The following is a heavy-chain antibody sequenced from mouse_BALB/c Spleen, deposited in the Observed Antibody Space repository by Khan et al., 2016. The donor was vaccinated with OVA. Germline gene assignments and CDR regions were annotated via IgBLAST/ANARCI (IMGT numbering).Heavy chain of an antibody. D-gene: IGHD2-3*01. J-gene: IGHJ3*01. CDR1: DYTFTDYP. CDR3: ARDDGYSLFAY. CDR2: VSTKYGNA. V-gene: IGHV1S137*01. Sequence: QVQLQQSGPELVRPGVSVKISCKGPDYTFTDYPMHWVQQSHVKSLEWIGAVSTKYGNAYYNQKFKGKAIMTVDKSSSTAYMELARLTSEDSAISYCARDDGYSLFAYWGQGTLVTVSA.